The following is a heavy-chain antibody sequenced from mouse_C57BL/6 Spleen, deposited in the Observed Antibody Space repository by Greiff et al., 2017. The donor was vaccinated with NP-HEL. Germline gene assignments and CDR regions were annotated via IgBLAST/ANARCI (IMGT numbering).Heavy chain of an antibody. J-gene: IGHJ3*01. CDR2: IDPETGGT. Sequence: QVQLQQSGAELVKPGASVKMSCKASGYTFTDYEMHWVKQTPVHGLEWIGAIDPETGGTAYNQKFKGKAILTADKSSSTAYMELRSLTSEDSAVYYCTRSFYDGQEGFAYWGQGTLVTVSA. V-gene: IGHV1-15*01. CDR3: TRSFYDGQEGFAY. CDR1: GYTFTDYE. D-gene: IGHD2-3*01.